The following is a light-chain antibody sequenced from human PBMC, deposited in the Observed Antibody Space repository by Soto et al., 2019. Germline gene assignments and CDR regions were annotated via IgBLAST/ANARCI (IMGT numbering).Light chain of an antibody. CDR3: QQYNSAQLT. Sequence: SPGERAPLSCLARQSVASSYLAWYHQSPGQAPKLIIYGASSRASGIPYRFSGSGSGTDFTLTISRLQPEDVATYYCQQYNSAQLTFGRGTKVDIK. CDR2: GAS. J-gene: IGKJ4*01. V-gene: IGKV3-20*01. CDR1: QSVASSY.